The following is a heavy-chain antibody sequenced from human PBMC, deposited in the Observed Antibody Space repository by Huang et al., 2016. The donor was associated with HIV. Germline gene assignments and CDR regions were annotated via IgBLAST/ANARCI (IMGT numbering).Heavy chain of an antibody. CDR3: ARVESRRYYDSSGYYY. CDR1: GGTFSSYA. J-gene: IGHJ4*02. V-gene: IGHV1-69*01. D-gene: IGHD3-22*01. Sequence: QVQLVQSGAEVKKPGSSVKVSCKASGGTFSSYAISWVRQAPGQGLGWMGGIIPIFGTANYAQKFQGRVTITADESTSTAYMELGSLRSEDTAVYYCARVESRRYYDSSGYYYWGQGTLVTVSS. CDR2: IIPIFGTA.